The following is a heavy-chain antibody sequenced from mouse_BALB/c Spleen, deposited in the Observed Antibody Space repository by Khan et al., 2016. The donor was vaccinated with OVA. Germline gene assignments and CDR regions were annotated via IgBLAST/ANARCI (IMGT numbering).Heavy chain of an antibody. J-gene: IGHJ3*01. CDR3: ADHLTGSFAY. CDR1: GFSFSSYS. Sequence: EVELVESGGDLVKPGGSLKLSCAVSGFSFSSYSLSWVRQTPDKRMEWVASISSGGDYNYYPDCVKGRFTISRDNAKNTLYLQMSDLKSEDTAMYYCADHLTGSFAYWGQGTLVTVSA. D-gene: IGHD4-1*01. CDR2: ISSGGDYN. V-gene: IGHV5-6*01.